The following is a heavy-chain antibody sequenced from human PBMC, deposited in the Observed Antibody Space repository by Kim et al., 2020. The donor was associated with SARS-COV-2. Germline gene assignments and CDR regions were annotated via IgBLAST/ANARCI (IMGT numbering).Heavy chain of an antibody. CDR2: IWYDGSNK. V-gene: IGHV3-33*01. Sequence: GGSLRLSCAASGFTFSSYGMHWVRQAPGKGLEWVAVIWYDGSNKYYADSVKGRFTISRDNSKNTLYLQMNSLRAEDTAVYYCAREKRKGGLYYYGSGPGYYYYGMDVWGQGTTVTVSS. J-gene: IGHJ6*02. D-gene: IGHD3-10*01. CDR3: AREKRKGGLYYYGSGPGYYYYGMDV. CDR1: GFTFSSYG.